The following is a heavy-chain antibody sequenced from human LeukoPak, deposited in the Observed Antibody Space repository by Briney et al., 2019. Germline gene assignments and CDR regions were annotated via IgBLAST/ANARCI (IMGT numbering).Heavy chain of an antibody. CDR3: ARDRHCSSTSCYHYYYGMDV. CDR1: GGSISSGGYY. D-gene: IGHD2-2*01. J-gene: IGHJ6*02. V-gene: IGHV4-31*03. Sequence: SETLSLTCTVSGGSISSGGYYWSWLRQHPGKGLEWIVYIYYSGSTYYNPSLKSRVTISVDTSKNQFSLKLSSVTAADTAVYYCARDRHCSSTSCYHYYYGMDVWGQGTTVTVSS. CDR2: IYYSGST.